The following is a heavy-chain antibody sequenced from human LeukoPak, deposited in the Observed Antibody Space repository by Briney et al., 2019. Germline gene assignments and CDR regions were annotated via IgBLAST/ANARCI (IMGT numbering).Heavy chain of an antibody. CDR2: IIPIFGTA. CDR3: AGGLDSSGWYGRRAFDI. CDR1: GGTFSSYA. V-gene: IGHV1-69*01. D-gene: IGHD6-19*01. J-gene: IGHJ3*02. Sequence: GASVKVSCKASGGTFSSYAISWVRQAPGQGLEWMGGIIPIFGTANYAQKFQGRVTITADESTSTAYMELSSLRSEDTAVYYCAGGLDSSGWYGRRAFDIWGQGTMVTVSS.